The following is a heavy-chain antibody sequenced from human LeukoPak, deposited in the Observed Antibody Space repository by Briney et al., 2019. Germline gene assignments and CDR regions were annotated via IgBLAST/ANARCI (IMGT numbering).Heavy chain of an antibody. CDR2: INPNRCGT. D-gene: IGHD2-2*01. J-gene: IGHJ5*02. V-gene: IGHV1-2*02. Sequence: ASVNVSYKSSVYTFTGYYMHWVRQAPGQGLEWMGCINPNRCGTNYAQKFQRRVNITRDTSISTAYMELSRLRSDDTAVYYCARNPAIGGPKINWFDPWGQGTLVTVSS. CDR3: ARNPAIGGPKINWFDP. CDR1: VYTFTGYY.